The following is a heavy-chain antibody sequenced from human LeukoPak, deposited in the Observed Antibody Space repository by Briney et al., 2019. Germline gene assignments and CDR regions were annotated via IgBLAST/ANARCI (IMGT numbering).Heavy chain of an antibody. V-gene: IGHV1-46*01. CDR2: INPSGGST. CDR1: GYTFTSYG. D-gene: IGHD5-18*01. J-gene: IGHJ6*03. Sequence: ASVKVSCKASGYTFTSYGISWVRQAPGQGLEWMGIINPSGGSTSYAQKFQGRVTMTRDMSTSTVYMELSSLRSEDTAVYYCARCGYSYGLSYYYYMDVWGKGTTVTVSS. CDR3: ARCGYSYGLSYYYYMDV.